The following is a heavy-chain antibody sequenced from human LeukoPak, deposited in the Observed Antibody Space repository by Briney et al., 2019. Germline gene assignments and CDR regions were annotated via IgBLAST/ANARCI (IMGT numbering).Heavy chain of an antibody. CDR2: IIPIFGTA. J-gene: IGHJ4*02. CDR1: GGTFSSYA. CDR3: ARDRYYYGSGSYYGY. Sequence: SVKVSCKASGGTFSSYAISWVRQAPGQGLEWMGRIIPIFGTANYAQKLQGRVTMTTDTSTSTAYMELRSLRSDDTAVYYCARDRYYYGSGSYYGYWGQGTLVTVSS. D-gene: IGHD3-10*01. V-gene: IGHV1-69*05.